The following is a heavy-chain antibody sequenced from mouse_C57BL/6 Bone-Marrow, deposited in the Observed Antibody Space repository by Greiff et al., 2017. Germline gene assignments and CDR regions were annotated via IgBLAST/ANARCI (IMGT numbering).Heavy chain of an antibody. J-gene: IGHJ3*01. V-gene: IGHV10-1*01. D-gene: IGHD2-3*01. CDR3: VRQGLLRSFAY. CDR2: IRSKSNNYAT. Sequence: EVQGVESGGGLVQPKGSLKLSCAASGFSFNTYAMNWVRQAPGKGLEWVARIRSKSNNYATYYADSVKDRFTISRDDSESMLYLQMNNLKTEDTXMYYCVRQGLLRSFAYWGQGTLVTVSA. CDR1: GFSFNTYA.